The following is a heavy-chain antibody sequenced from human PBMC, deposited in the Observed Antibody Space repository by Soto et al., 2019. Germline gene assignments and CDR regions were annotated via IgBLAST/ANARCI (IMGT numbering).Heavy chain of an antibody. CDR3: AKDPVGYCSSTICYAGYFDS. V-gene: IGHV3-30-3*01. CDR2: ISYDGSNK. Sequence: PGGSLRLSCAASGFTFSSYAMHWVRQAPGKGLEWVAVISYDGSNKYYADSVKGRFTISRDNSKNTLYLQMNSLRAEDTAVYYCAKDPVGYCSSTICYAGYFDSWGQGTLVTVSS. CDR1: GFTFSSYA. D-gene: IGHD2-2*01. J-gene: IGHJ4*02.